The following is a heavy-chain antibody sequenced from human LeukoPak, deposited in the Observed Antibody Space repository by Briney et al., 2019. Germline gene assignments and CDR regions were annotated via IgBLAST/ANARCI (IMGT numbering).Heavy chain of an antibody. CDR2: ISGSGGST. D-gene: IGHD6-19*01. CDR3: AKVYSSGWYDGDAFDI. CDR1: GFTFSSYA. J-gene: IGHJ3*02. V-gene: IGHV3-23*01. Sequence: PGGSLRLSCAASGFTFSSYAMSWVRQAPGKGLEWVSAISGSGGSTYYADSVKGRFTISRDNSMNTLYLQMNSLRAEDTAVYYCAKVYSSGWYDGDAFDIWGQGTMVTVSS.